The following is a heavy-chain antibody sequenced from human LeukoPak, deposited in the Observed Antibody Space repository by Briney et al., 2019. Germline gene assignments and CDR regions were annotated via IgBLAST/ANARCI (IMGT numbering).Heavy chain of an antibody. V-gene: IGHV3-66*01. D-gene: IGHD5-18*01. CDR2: IYSGGST. CDR1: GITVTSNH. CDR3: AKLYNYGYIN. Sequence: GGSLRLSCAASGITVTSNHMSWVRQAPGRELEWVSVIYSGGSTYYADSVKGRFTISRDNSKNTLYLQMDSLRTEDTAVYFCAKLYNYGYINWGQGTLVTVSS. J-gene: IGHJ4*02.